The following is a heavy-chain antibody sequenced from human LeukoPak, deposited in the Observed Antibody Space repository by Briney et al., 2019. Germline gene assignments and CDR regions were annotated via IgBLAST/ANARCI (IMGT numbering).Heavy chain of an antibody. D-gene: IGHD2-2*02. CDR1: GGSISSSSYY. J-gene: IGHJ6*03. CDR3: ASLGVVPAAIGGNYYYYYMDV. V-gene: IGHV4-39*01. Sequence: PSETLSLACTVSGGSISSSSYYWGWIRQPPGKGLEWIGSIYYSGSTNYNPSLKSRVTISVDTSKNQFSLKLSSVTAADTAVYYCASLGVVPAAIGGNYYYYYMDVWGKGTTVTVSS. CDR2: IYYSGST.